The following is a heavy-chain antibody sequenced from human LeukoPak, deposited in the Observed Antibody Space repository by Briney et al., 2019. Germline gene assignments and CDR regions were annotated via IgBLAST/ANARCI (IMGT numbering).Heavy chain of an antibody. CDR3: ARDTEPYGMDV. CDR1: GGSISSYY. Sequence: SETLSLTCTVSGGSISSYYWSWIRQPPGKGLEWIGYIYYSGSTNYNPSLKSRVTISVNTSKNQFSLKLSSVTAADTAVYYCARDTEPYGMDVWGQGTTVTVSS. CDR2: IYYSGST. V-gene: IGHV4-59*01. J-gene: IGHJ6*02. D-gene: IGHD1-26*01.